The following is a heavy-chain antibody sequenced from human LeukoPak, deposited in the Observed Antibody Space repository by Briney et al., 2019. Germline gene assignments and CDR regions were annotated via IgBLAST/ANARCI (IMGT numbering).Heavy chain of an antibody. CDR1: GGTFSSYA. D-gene: IGHD3-22*01. V-gene: IGHV1-69*01. CDR2: IIPIFGTA. CDR3: ARGVHYYDSSGYFAGWFDP. J-gene: IGHJ5*02. Sequence: SVKVSCKASGGTFSSYAISWVRQAPGQGLEWMGGIIPIFGTANYAQKFRGRVTITADESTSTAYMELSSLRSEDTAVYYCARGVHYYDSSGYFAGWFDPWGQGTLVTVSS.